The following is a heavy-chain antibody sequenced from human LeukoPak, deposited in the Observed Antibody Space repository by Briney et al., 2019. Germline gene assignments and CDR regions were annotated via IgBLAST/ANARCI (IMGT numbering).Heavy chain of an antibody. V-gene: IGHV1-2*02. D-gene: IGHD5-12*01. Sequence: EASVKVSCKTSGYTFSDYYIHWIRQAPGQGLEWVGWINPNSGDTDYAQKFQGRVTVTRDTSISTAYMELGRLRSDDTAVYYCAREGLDIVATDYWGQGTLVTVSS. J-gene: IGHJ4*02. CDR3: AREGLDIVATDY. CDR2: INPNSGDT. CDR1: GYTFSDYY.